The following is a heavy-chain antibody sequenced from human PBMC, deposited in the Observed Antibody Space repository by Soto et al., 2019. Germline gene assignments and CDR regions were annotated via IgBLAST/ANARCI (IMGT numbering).Heavy chain of an antibody. CDR1: GFTFSSYG. CDR3: AKDRYYCSGGSCYSYYYYYHMDV. D-gene: IGHD2-15*01. CDR2: ISYDGSNK. V-gene: IGHV3-30*18. Sequence: QVQLVESGGGVVQPGRSLRLSCAASGFTFSSYGMHWVRQAPGKGLEWVAVISYDGSNKYYADSVKGRFTIARDNSKKTLYLQMNRLRAEDTAVYYCAKDRYYCSGGSCYSYYYYYHMDVWGKGTTVTVSS. J-gene: IGHJ6*03.